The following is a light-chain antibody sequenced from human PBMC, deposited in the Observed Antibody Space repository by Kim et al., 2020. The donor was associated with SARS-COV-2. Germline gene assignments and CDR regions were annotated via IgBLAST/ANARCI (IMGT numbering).Light chain of an antibody. J-gene: IGKJ4*01. CDR1: QSVSHH. CDR3: QQRYSWPPLT. CDR2: DAS. Sequence: VLTQCPATLSLSPGERATLSCRTSQSVSHHLAWYQQKRGQAPRLLIYDASNRATGIPARFSGSGSGTDFNLTVHSLEPEDSAVYYCQQRYSWPPLTFGGGTKVDIK. V-gene: IGKV3-11*01.